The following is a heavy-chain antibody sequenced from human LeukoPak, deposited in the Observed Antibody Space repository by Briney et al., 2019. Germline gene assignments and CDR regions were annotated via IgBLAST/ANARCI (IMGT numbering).Heavy chain of an antibody. J-gene: IGHJ4*02. CDR3: GRSGNLLPGDTVDY. CDR1: GYSFTSYW. V-gene: IGHV5-51*01. Sequence: GESLKISCKGSGYSFTSYWIGWVRQMPGKGLEWMGIIYCGDSDTRYSPSFQGQVTTSADKTISTTYLQWSSLKASDTAMYFCGRSGNLLPGDTVDYWGQGTLVTVSS. D-gene: IGHD2-15*01. CDR2: IYCGDSDT.